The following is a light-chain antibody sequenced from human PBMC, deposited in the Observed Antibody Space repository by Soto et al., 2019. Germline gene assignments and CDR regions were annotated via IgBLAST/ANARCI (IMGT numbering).Light chain of an antibody. V-gene: IGLV2-14*01. CDR3: CSYTSSSPYV. Sequence: QSVLTQPASVSGSPGQSITICCTGTSSDLGGYNFVSWYQHHPGKAPKLMIYQVSNRPSGVSNRFSGPKSGNTASLTIPGLQAEDESDYYCCSYTSSSPYVFGTGTKLTVL. CDR2: QVS. CDR1: SSDLGGYNF. J-gene: IGLJ1*01.